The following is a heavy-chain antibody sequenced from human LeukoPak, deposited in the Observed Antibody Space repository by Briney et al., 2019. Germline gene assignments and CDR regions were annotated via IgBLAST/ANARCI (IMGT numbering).Heavy chain of an antibody. J-gene: IGHJ4*02. V-gene: IGHV3-21*01. CDR1: GFTFTNYW. D-gene: IGHD4-17*01. CDR2: ISSSSSYI. CDR3: ARSSGYGDCGL. Sequence: GGSLRLSCAASGFTFTNYWMSWVRQAPGKGLEWVSSISSSSSYIYYADSVKGRFTISRDNAKNSLYLQMNSLRAEDTAVYYCARSSGYGDCGLWGQGTLVTVSS.